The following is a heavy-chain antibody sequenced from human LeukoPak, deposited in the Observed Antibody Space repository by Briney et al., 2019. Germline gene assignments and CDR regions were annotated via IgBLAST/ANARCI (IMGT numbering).Heavy chain of an antibody. CDR1: GGTFSSYA. V-gene: IGHV1-2*02. J-gene: IGHJ4*02. CDR2: INPNSGGT. Sequence: ASVKVSCKASGGTFSSYAISWVRQAPGQGLEWMGWINPNSGGTNYAQKFQGRVTMTRDTSISTAYMELSRLRSDDTAVYYCARGRYYGSGSSLYYFDYWGQGTLVTVSS. CDR3: ARGRYYGSGSSLYYFDY. D-gene: IGHD3-10*01.